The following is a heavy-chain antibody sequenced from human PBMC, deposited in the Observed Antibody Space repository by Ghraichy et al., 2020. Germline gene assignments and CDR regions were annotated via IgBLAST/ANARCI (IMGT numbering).Heavy chain of an antibody. J-gene: IGHJ4*02. D-gene: IGHD4-17*01. CDR3: ARHNGDYETFDY. V-gene: IGHV4-61*02. CDR2: IYTRGST. Sequence: SQTLSLTCTVSGGSISSGSHYWSWIRLPAGRGLEWIGRIYTRGSTNYNPSLKSRLTISVDTSKNQFSLKLSSVTAADTAVYYCARHNGDYETFDYWGQGTLVTVSS. CDR1: GGSISSGSHY.